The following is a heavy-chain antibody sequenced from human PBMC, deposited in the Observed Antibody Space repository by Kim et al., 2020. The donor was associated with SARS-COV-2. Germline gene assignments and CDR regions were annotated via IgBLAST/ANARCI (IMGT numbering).Heavy chain of an antibody. J-gene: IGHJ4*02. Sequence: NLARKLQGRGTMTRDTSTSTAYMELRSLRSDDTAIYYCARKGHYGDYFDYWGQGTLVTVSS. V-gene: IGHV1-18*01. D-gene: IGHD4-17*01. CDR3: ARKGHYGDYFDY.